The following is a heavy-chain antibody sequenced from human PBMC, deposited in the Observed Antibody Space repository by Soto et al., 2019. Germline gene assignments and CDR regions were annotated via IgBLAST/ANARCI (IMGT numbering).Heavy chain of an antibody. CDR2: IYHSGGT. V-gene: IGHV4-61*01. D-gene: IGHD6-19*01. CDR3: TREQSEDNYLDP. CDR1: GGCLNSSSYY. Sequence: SETLSVTCAVCGGCLNSSSYYCSWIPQPPGKGLEWLGYIYHSGGTNYNPSLKSRVTISLDKSKSQFSLRRISVTAADTAVYYCTREQSEDNYLDPWGQGTLVTVYS. J-gene: IGHJ5*02.